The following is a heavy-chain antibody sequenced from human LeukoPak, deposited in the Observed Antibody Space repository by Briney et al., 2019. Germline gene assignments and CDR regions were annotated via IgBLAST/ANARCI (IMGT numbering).Heavy chain of an antibody. J-gene: IGHJ4*02. CDR2: ISGSSGTT. CDR3: ARDPIAAAGQEDY. D-gene: IGHD6-13*01. CDR1: GFTFSSYP. Sequence: GGSLRLSCAASGFTFSSYPMSWVRQAPGKGLEWLSVISGSSGTTYYADSVKGRFTISRDNSKNTLYLQMNSLRVEDTAVYYCARDPIAAAGQEDYWGQGTLVTVSS. V-gene: IGHV3-23*01.